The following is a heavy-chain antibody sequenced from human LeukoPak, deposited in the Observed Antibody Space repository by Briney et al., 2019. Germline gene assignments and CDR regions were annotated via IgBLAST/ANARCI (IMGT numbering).Heavy chain of an antibody. V-gene: IGHV3-23*01. CDR1: GFTFSSYA. Sequence: GGSLRLSCAASGFTFSSYAMSWVRQAPGKGLEWVSAISGSGGSTYYADPVKGRFTISRDNSKNTLYLQMSSLRAEDTAVYYCAKYGTIFGVNDYWGQGTLVTVSS. CDR3: AKYGTIFGVNDY. CDR2: ISGSGGST. J-gene: IGHJ4*02. D-gene: IGHD3-3*01.